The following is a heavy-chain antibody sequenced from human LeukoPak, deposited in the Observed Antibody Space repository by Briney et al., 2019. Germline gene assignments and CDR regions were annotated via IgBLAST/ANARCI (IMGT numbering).Heavy chain of an antibody. Sequence: PSETLSLTCAVYGGSFSGYYWSWIRQSPGKGLEWIGYVYYSGTTSFNPSLESRVSMSVDTSKNQVSLRLRSVTAADTAVYYCARHRTQWLRSGADYWGQGTLVTVSS. D-gene: IGHD6-19*01. V-gene: IGHV4-59*08. J-gene: IGHJ4*02. CDR3: ARHRTQWLRSGADY. CDR2: VYYSGTT. CDR1: GGSFSGYY.